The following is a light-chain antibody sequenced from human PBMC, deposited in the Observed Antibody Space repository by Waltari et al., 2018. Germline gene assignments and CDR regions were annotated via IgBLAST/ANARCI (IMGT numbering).Light chain of an antibody. CDR2: GVS. V-gene: IGLV2-8*01. CDR3: SSYAGSNVL. Sequence: QSALTHPPSASGSPGQSVTISCTRTSSDVGGYNYVSGYPQHPGKAPKLMIYGVSQRPSGVPDRFSGSKSGNTASLIVSGLQAEDEADYYCSSYAGSNVLFGGGTKLTVL. J-gene: IGLJ2*01. CDR1: SSDVGGYNY.